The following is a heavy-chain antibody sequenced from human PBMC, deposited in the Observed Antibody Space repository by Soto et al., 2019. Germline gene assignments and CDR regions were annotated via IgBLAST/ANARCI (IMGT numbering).Heavy chain of an antibody. CDR3: ARARSGYNSEALDS. D-gene: IGHD5-12*01. CDR1: GDSIGTYF. J-gene: IGHJ3*02. V-gene: IGHV4-59*01. CDR2: VFNSGST. Sequence: LSLTCTVSGDSIGTYFWTWIRQPPGKGLDWIGYVFNSGSTNSNPSLTSRVTILLDTSRNQISLTLSSVTAADTAVYYCARARSGYNSEALDSFGQGTMLAISS.